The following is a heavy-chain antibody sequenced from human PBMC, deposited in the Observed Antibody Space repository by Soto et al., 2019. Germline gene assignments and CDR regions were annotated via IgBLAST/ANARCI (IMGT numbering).Heavy chain of an antibody. CDR2: INSSGGST. V-gene: IGHV1-46*01. J-gene: IGHJ2*01. Sequence: ASVKLSCKASGYTYTSYYMHWVRQAPRQGLEWMGIINSSGGSTSYAQKFQGRVTMTRDTSTGTVYMELSSLRSEDTAVYYCARVKHTAMVGDWYFDLWGRGTLVTVSS. CDR1: GYTYTSYY. D-gene: IGHD5-18*01. CDR3: ARVKHTAMVGDWYFDL.